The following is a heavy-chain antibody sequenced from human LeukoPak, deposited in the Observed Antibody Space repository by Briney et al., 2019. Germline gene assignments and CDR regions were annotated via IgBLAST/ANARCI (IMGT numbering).Heavy chain of an antibody. J-gene: IGHJ4*02. CDR2: ISYDGSNK. V-gene: IGHV3-30-3*01. CDR1: GFTFSSYS. CDR3: ARDSPFDY. Sequence: GGSLRLSCVASGFTFSSYSMTWVRQAPGKGLEWVAVISYDGSNKYYADSVKGRFTISRDNSKNTLYLQMNSLRAEDTAVYYCARDSPFDYWGQGTLVTVSS.